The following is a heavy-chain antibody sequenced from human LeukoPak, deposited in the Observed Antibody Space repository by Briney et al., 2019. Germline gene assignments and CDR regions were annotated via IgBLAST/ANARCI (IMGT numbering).Heavy chain of an antibody. CDR3: ARLSSGIAAAMSG. D-gene: IGHD6-13*01. Sequence: ASVKVSCKASRYTFTGYYMHWVRQAPGQGLEWMGWINPYSGGTNYAQKFQGRVTMTRDTSISTAYMELSRLRSDDTAVYYCARLSSGIAAAMSGWGERTLVTVSS. CDR1: RYTFTGYY. J-gene: IGHJ4*02. V-gene: IGHV1-2*02. CDR2: INPYSGGT.